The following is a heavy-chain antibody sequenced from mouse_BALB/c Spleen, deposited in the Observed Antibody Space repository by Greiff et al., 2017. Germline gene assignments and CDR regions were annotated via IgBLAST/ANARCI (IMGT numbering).Heavy chain of an antibody. J-gene: IGHJ4*01. CDR2: ISSGSSTI. V-gene: IGHV5-17*02. CDR1: GFTFSSFG. Sequence: EVQRVESGGGLVQPGGSRKLSCAASGFTFSSFGMHWVRQAPEKGLEWVAYISSGSSTIYYADTVKGRFTISRDNPKNTLFLQMTSLRSEDTAMYYCARRASTMITADMDYWGQGTSVTVSS. CDR3: ARRASTMITADMDY. D-gene: IGHD2-4*01.